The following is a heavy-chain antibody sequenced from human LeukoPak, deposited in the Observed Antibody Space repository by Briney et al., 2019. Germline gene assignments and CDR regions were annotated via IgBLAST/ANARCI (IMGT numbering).Heavy chain of an antibody. V-gene: IGHV3-49*04. CDR2: IRSKAYGGTT. CDR1: GFPFGDYA. Sequence: GGSQTLLCTASGFPFGDYAMSWARHARGERLEWVVFIRSKAYGGTTEYAASVKGSFTISRDDSTSIAYLQMNSLKTEDTAVYYCTRAEYYYDSSGYYLSDNWFDPWGQGTLVTVSS. D-gene: IGHD3-22*01. CDR3: TRAEYYYDSSGYYLSDNWFDP. J-gene: IGHJ5*02.